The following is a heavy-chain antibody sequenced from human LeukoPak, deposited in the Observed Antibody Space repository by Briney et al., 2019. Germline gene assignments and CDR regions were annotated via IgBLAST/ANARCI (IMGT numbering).Heavy chain of an antibody. CDR2: KNHSGST. CDR3: ARGRWGSSGSTSGGPLRY. D-gene: IGHD6-19*01. CDR1: GGSFRCYF. J-gene: IGHJ4*02. Sequence: SETLSLTCGVYGGSFRCYFWGWIRQPPGKGVEWIGDKNHSGSTNYNPSLKSRVTISADTSKTQFSLKLSSVTAADTAVYYWARGRWGSSGSTSGGPLRYWGQGTLVTVSS. V-gene: IGHV4-34*01.